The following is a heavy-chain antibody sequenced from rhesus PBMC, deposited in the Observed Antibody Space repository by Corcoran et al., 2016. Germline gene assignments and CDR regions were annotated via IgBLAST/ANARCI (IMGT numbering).Heavy chain of an antibody. J-gene: IGHJ4*01. D-gene: IGHD6-13*01. CDR1: GGSISSGYD. Sequence: QVQLQESGPGVVKPSETLSLTCAVSGGSISSGYDWSWIRQPPGQGLEGIGYLYGSSVSTNSNPLRKKRVTMSKDASKNQFSPKLSSGTAADTAVYYWARSRPSWSYGDGGQGGRVTVSS. V-gene: IGHV4-76*01. CDR2: LYGSSVST. CDR3: ARSRPSWSYGD.